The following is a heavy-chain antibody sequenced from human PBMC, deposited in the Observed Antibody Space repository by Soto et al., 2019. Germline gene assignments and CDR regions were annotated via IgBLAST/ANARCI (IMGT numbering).Heavy chain of an antibody. D-gene: IGHD3-22*01. CDR1: GVPITPYS. V-gene: IGHV4-4*07. CDR3: AREGGYFDSSGSGVYHYYGVDV. J-gene: IGHJ6*02. Sequence: SETLSLTCPVSGVPITPYSWSWIRQPAGKGLEWIGRIYSSGSTNYNPPLKSRFYMSLDTARNQISLKVKSVTAADTAVYYCAREGGYFDSSGSGVYHYYGVDVWGRGTTVTVSS. CDR2: IYSSGST.